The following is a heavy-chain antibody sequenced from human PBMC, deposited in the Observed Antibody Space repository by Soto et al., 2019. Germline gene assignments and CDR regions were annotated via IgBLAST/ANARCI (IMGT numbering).Heavy chain of an antibody. Sequence: QVQLVESGGGLVKPGGSLRLSCAASGFTFSDYYMSWIRQAPGKGLGWVSYIDSSGSIIYYADSVKGRFTSSRDNAKHSLYLQMNSLRAEDTAVYYCARDLGYYASSGYFDYWGQGTLVTVSS. CDR2: IDSSGSII. D-gene: IGHD3-22*01. CDR3: ARDLGYYASSGYFDY. CDR1: GFTFSDYY. V-gene: IGHV3-11*01. J-gene: IGHJ4*02.